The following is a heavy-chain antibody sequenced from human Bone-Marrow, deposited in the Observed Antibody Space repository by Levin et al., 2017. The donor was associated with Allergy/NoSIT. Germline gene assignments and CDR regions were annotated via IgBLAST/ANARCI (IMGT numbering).Heavy chain of an antibody. CDR2: ISSSSDSM. CDR3: ARDDLYISSGEGAH. V-gene: IGHV3-48*02. J-gene: IGHJ4*02. Sequence: GGSLRLSCEASGLPFNTYNMNWVRQAPGKGLEWIAYISSSSDSMYYADSVKGRFTISRDNAKNSLFLQMHSLRDEDTALYYCARDDLYISSGEGAHWGQGTLVTVSS. CDR1: GLPFNTYN. D-gene: IGHD6-6*01.